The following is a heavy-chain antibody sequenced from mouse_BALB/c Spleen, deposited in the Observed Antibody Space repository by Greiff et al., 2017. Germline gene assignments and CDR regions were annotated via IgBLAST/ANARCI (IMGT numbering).Heavy chain of an antibody. Sequence: EVMLVESGPELVKPGASVKISCKASGYSFTGYFMNWVMQSHGKSLEWIGRINPYNGDTFYNQKFKGKATLTVDKSSSTAHMELRSLASEDSAVYYCARWDYGYVGAYWGQGTLVTVSA. V-gene: IGHV1-20*02. J-gene: IGHJ3*01. CDR3: ARWDYGYVGAY. CDR1: GYSFTGYF. D-gene: IGHD1-2*01. CDR2: INPYNGDT.